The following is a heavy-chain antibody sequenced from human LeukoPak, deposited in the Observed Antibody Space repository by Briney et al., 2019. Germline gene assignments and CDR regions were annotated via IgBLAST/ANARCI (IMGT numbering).Heavy chain of an antibody. D-gene: IGHD6-19*01. CDR3: AKDSVYSSGWYVLPPDY. CDR2: ISGSGGST. V-gene: IGHV3-23*01. Sequence: GGSLRLSCAASGFTLSSHAMSWVRQAPGKGLEWVSAISGSGGSTYYADSVKGRFTISRDNSKNTLYLHMNSLRAEDTAVYYCAKDSVYSSGWYVLPPDYWGQGTLVTVSS. CDR1: GFTLSSHA. J-gene: IGHJ4*02.